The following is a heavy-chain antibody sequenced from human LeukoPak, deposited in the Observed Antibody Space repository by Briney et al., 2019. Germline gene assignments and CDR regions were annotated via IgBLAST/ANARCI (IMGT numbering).Heavy chain of an antibody. V-gene: IGHV1-46*01. CDR1: GYTFTSYY. CDR2: INPSGGST. D-gene: IGHD5-18*01. Sequence: GASVKVSCKASGYTFTSYYIHWVRQAPGQGLEWMGIINPSGGSTSYAQKFQGRVTMTRDTSTSTVYMELSSLRSEDTAMYYCAREGYSYGSVDYWGQGTLVTVSS. CDR3: AREGYSYGSVDY. J-gene: IGHJ4*02.